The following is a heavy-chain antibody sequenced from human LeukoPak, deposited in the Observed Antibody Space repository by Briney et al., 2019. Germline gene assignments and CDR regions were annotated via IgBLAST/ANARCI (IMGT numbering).Heavy chain of an antibody. Sequence: ASVKVSCKASGYTFTGHYMHWVRQAPGQGLEWMGWIDPKSGGTNYAQNFQGRVTMTRDTSTSTAYMDLSSLRSGDTAIYYCSRSTLQWLVRIFDYWGQGTLVTVSS. V-gene: IGHV1-2*02. CDR2: IDPKSGGT. CDR3: SRSTLQWLVRIFDY. J-gene: IGHJ4*01. D-gene: IGHD6-19*01. CDR1: GYTFTGHY.